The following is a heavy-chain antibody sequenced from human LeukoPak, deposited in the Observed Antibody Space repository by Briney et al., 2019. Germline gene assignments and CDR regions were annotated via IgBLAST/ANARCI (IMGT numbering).Heavy chain of an antibody. CDR3: ARDRAANQDWVEFDP. D-gene: IGHD3/OR15-3a*01. Sequence: PGGSLRLSCAVSGFTVSDYYMSWVRQAPGKGLEWVGLIRDSGEVFYADFARGRFAISRDESENTLYLQMNSPRVEDTAVYFCARDRAANQDWVEFDPWGQGTPVIVSS. J-gene: IGHJ5*02. V-gene: IGHV3-66*03. CDR2: IRDSGEV. CDR1: GFTVSDYY.